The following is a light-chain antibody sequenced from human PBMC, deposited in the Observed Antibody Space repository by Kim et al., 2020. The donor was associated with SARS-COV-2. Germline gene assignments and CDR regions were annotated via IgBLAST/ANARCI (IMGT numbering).Light chain of an antibody. CDR2: AAS. J-gene: IGKJ1*01. V-gene: IGKV1-8*01. CDR3: QQYYSYPRT. CDR1: QGISSY. Sequence: ASTGCRVTITWRASQGISSYLSWYQQKPGKAPKLLIYAASTLQSGVPSRCSGSGSGTDFTLTISCLQSEDFATYYCQQYYSYPRTFGQGTKVDIK.